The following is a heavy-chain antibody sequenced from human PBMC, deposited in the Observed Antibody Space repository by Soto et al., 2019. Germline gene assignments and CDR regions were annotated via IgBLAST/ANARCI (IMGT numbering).Heavy chain of an antibody. CDR1: GYTFTGYY. Sequence: ASVKVSCTACGYTFTGYYMHRVRQAPGQGLEWMGWINPNSGGTNYAQKFQGRVTMTRDTSISTAYMELSRLRSDDTAVYYCARGDVDIVATTNWFDPWGQGTLVTVSS. CDR2: INPNSGGT. D-gene: IGHD5-12*01. V-gene: IGHV1-2*02. CDR3: ARGDVDIVATTNWFDP. J-gene: IGHJ5*02.